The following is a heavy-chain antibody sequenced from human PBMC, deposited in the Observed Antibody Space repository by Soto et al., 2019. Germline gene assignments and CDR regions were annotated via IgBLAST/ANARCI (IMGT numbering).Heavy chain of an antibody. Sequence: QVQLVQSGPEVKKPGASVKVSCKTSGYTFTSYGIAWARPAPGQGLEWMGWISTYKGNTNYAQKFQGRVTMTTDTSTSTAYMELRSLRSDDTAVYYCATRSPAFDYWGQGTLVTVSS. CDR1: GYTFTSYG. CDR2: ISTYKGNT. V-gene: IGHV1-18*01. CDR3: ATRSPAFDY. J-gene: IGHJ4*02.